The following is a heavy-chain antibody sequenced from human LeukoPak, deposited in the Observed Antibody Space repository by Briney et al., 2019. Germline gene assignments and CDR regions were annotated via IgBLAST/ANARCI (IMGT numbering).Heavy chain of an antibody. CDR1: GYTFTSYG. CDR3: ARDGLYSSGWDPLDY. J-gene: IGHJ4*02. D-gene: IGHD6-19*01. Sequence: ASVKVSCKTSGYTFTSYGISWVRQAPGQGLEWMGWINDYNGNTNYAQKLQGRVTMTTDASTTTAYMELRSLRSDDTAVYYCARDGLYSSGWDPLDYWGQGTLVTVSS. V-gene: IGHV1-18*01. CDR2: INDYNGNT.